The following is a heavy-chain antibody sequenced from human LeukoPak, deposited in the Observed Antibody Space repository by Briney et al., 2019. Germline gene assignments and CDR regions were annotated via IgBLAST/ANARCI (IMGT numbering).Heavy chain of an antibody. Sequence: GGSLRLSCAASGFTFSSYWMSWVRQAPGKGLEWVSAISGSGGSTYYADSVKGRFTISRDNSKNTLYLQMNSLRAEDTAVYYCAKDEWQLGPSGMDVWGQGTTVTVSS. CDR1: GFTFSSYW. CDR3: AKDEWQLGPSGMDV. CDR2: ISGSGGST. D-gene: IGHD6-6*01. V-gene: IGHV3-23*01. J-gene: IGHJ6*02.